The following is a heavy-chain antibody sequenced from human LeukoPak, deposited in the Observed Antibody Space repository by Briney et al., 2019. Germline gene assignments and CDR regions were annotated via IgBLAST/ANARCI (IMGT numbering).Heavy chain of an antibody. V-gene: IGHV1-2*02. CDR3: ARDGHGGNSFDY. D-gene: IGHD4-23*01. CDR1: GYTFTDYY. Sequence: ASVKVSSKASGYTFTDYYLHWVRQAPGQGLEWMGWINPNSGGTNYAQKFQDRVTMTRDTSISTAYMELSRLRSDDTAVYYCARDGHGGNSFDYWGQGTLVTVSS. J-gene: IGHJ4*02. CDR2: INPNSGGT.